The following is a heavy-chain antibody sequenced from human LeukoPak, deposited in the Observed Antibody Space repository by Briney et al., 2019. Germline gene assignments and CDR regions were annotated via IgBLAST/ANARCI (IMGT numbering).Heavy chain of an antibody. CDR3: ARSSPCSSTSCYVGDAFDI. D-gene: IGHD2-2*01. CDR1: GYSFTSYW. CDR2: IYPGDSDT. Sequence: GESLKISCKGSGYSFTSYWIGWVRQMPGRGLEWMGIIYPGDSDTRYSPSFQGQVTISADKSISTAYLQWSSLKASDTAMYYCARSSPCSSTSCYVGDAFDIWGQGTMVTVSS. J-gene: IGHJ3*02. V-gene: IGHV5-51*01.